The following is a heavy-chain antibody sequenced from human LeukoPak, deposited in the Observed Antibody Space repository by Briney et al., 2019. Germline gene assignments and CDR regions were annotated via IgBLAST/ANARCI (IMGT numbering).Heavy chain of an antibody. J-gene: IGHJ4*02. V-gene: IGHV1-18*01. CDR3: ARDYRDVLLWFGELSK. D-gene: IGHD3-10*01. CDR1: GYTFTSYG. CDR2: ISGYNGKT. Sequence: ASVKVSCKASGYTFTSYGISWVRQAPGQGLEWMGWISGYNGKTNYAQKLQGRGTMTTDTSTSTAYMELRSLRSDDTAVYYCARDYRDVLLWFGELSKWGQGTLVTVSS.